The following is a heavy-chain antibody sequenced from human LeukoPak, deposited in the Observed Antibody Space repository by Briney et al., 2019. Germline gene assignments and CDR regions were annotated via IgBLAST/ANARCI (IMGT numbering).Heavy chain of an antibody. D-gene: IGHD4-11*01. V-gene: IGHV4-59*08. CDR3: ARLQSANPDNSYYLGGFYYMDV. CDR2: ISYTGST. Sequence: SETLSLTCSVSGGSMSNYYWGWIRQPPGKGLEWIGYISYTGSTSYNPSLKSRVNIFLLTPRNQISLEVSSLIAADTAVYYCARLQSANPDNSYYLGGFYYMDVWGKGTTVTVSS. J-gene: IGHJ6*03. CDR1: GGSMSNYY.